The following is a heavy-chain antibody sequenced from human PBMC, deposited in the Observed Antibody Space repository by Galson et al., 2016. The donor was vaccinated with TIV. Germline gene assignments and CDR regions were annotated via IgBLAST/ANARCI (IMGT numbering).Heavy chain of an antibody. V-gene: IGHV3-33*01. Sequence: SLRLSCAASGFTFSSFGMHWVRQAPGKGLEWVALIWYDGTNTYYADSVKGRFTISRDNSKNTLFIQMNSLRAEDTAVYYCARAHDYGGNFGGTGETHSYYFHYWGQGTLVTVSS. CDR2: IWYDGTNT. D-gene: IGHD4-23*01. CDR1: GFTFSSFG. CDR3: ARAHDYGGNFGGTGETHSYYFHY. J-gene: IGHJ4*02.